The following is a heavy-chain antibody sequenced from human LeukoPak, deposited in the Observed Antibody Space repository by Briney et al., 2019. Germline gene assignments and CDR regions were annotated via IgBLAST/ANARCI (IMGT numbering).Heavy chain of an antibody. Sequence: ASVKVSCKASGYTFTGYYMHWVRQAPGQGLEWMGWINPNSGGTNYAQKFQGRVTMTRDTSISTAYMELSRLRSDDTAVYYCALYDFWSGYCTFDYWGQGTLVTVSS. D-gene: IGHD3-3*01. CDR1: GYTFTGYY. V-gene: IGHV1-2*02. CDR2: INPNSGGT. J-gene: IGHJ4*02. CDR3: ALYDFWSGYCTFDY.